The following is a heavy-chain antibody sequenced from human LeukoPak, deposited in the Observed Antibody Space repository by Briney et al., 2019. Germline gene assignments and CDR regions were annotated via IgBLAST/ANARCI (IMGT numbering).Heavy chain of an antibody. V-gene: IGHV4-30-2*01. D-gene: IGHD1-26*01. CDR1: GGSISSGGYS. CDR2: IYHSGST. J-gene: IGHJ4*02. CDR3: ARSPGYSGSYSADY. Sequence: PSQTLSLTCAVSGGSISSGGYSWSWIRQPPGKGLEWIGYIYHSGSTYCNPSLKSRVTISVDRSKNQFSLKLSSVTAADTAVYYCARSPGYSGSYSADYWGQGTLVTVSS.